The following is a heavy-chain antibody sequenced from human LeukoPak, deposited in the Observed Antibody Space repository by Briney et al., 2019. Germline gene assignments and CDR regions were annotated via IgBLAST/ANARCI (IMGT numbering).Heavy chain of an antibody. D-gene: IGHD1-1*01. V-gene: IGHV4-59*08. CDR2: IYYSGST. J-gene: IGHJ5*02. CDR1: GGSISSYY. CDR3: ARFQLERRTLNWFDP. Sequence: PSETLSLTCTVSGGSISSYYWSWIRQPAGKGLEWIGYIYYSGSTNYNPSLKSRVTISVDTSKNQFSLKLSSVTAADTAVYYCARFQLERRTLNWFDPWGQGTLVTVSS.